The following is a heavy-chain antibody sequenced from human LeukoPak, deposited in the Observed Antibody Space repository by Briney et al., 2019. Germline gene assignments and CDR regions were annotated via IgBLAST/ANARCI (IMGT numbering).Heavy chain of an antibody. V-gene: IGHV1-46*01. Sequence: ASVKVSCKVSGYTFTDYYIHWVRQAPGQGLEWMGLINPSAGSTSCAQKFQGRVSMTRDTSTSTVYMELSSLKSEDTAVYYCARRAYSGYQGNARWFDSWGQGTLVTVSS. CDR3: ARRAYSGYQGNARWFDS. D-gene: IGHD3-22*01. J-gene: IGHJ5*01. CDR2: INPSAGST. CDR1: GYTFTDYY.